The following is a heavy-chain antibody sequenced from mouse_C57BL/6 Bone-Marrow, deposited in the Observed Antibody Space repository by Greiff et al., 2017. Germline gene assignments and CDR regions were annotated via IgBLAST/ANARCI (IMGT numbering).Heavy chain of an antibody. Sequence: LVESGGGLVKPGGSLKLSCAASGFTFSSYTMSWVRQTPEKRLEWVATISGGGGNTYYPDSVKGLFTISRDNAKNTLYLQMSSLRSEDTALYYCARGGNDYDWFAYWGQGTLVTVSA. CDR2: ISGGGGNT. CDR3: ARGGNDYDWFAY. CDR1: GFTFSSYT. D-gene: IGHD2-4*01. J-gene: IGHJ3*01. V-gene: IGHV5-9*01.